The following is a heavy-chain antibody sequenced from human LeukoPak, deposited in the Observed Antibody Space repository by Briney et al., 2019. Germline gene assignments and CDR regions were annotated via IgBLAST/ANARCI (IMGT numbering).Heavy chain of an antibody. J-gene: IGHJ5*02. CDR3: ARVNCSGWNSKAWFDP. CDR2: IYYSGST. V-gene: IGHV4-59*01. CDR1: GGSISSYY. D-gene: IGHD6-19*01. Sequence: SETLSLTCTVSGGSISSYYWNWIRQPPGKGLEWIGYIYYSGSTNYNPPLKSRVTISVDTSKNQFSLKLSSVTAADTAVYYCARVNCSGWNSKAWFDPWGQGTLVTVSS.